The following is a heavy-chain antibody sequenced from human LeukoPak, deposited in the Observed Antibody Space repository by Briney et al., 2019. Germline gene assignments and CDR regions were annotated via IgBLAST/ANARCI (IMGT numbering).Heavy chain of an antibody. CDR3: ARESVVTARQGYYYYYMDV. CDR1: GYTFSGFY. V-gene: IGHV1-2*02. D-gene: IGHD2-21*02. CDR2: INPNSGDT. J-gene: IGHJ6*03. Sequence: ASVKVSCKASGYTFSGFYIHWVRQAPGQGLEWMGWINPNSGDTNYAQKFQGRVTVTRDTSISTAYMELSRLRSDDTAVYYCARESVVTARQGYYYYYMDVWGKGTTVTVSS.